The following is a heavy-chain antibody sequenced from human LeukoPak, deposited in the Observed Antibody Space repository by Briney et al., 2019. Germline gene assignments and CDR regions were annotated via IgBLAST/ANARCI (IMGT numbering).Heavy chain of an antibody. J-gene: IGHJ5*02. CDR1: GYTFTNYD. Sequence: ASVKVSCKASGYTFTNYDINWVRQATGQGLEWMGWMNPSSGNTGYAQKFQGRVTMTRNTSISTAYMELSSLRSEDTALCYCARDIAGATKGGWFDTWGQGTPVTVSS. CDR2: MNPSSGNT. CDR3: ARDIAGATKGGWFDT. D-gene: IGHD1-26*01. V-gene: IGHV1-8*01.